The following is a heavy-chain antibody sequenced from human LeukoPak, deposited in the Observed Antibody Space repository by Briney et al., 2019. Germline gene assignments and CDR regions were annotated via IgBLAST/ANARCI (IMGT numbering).Heavy chain of an antibody. J-gene: IGHJ3*02. CDR1: GFTFSSYW. D-gene: IGHD5/OR15-5a*01. Sequence: GGSLRLSCAASGFTFSSYWMHWVRQAPGKGLVWVSRIKTDGSSTDYADSVKGRFTISRDNAKNTMYLQMNSLRAEDTAVYYCARGVSGTGPDIWGLGTMVTVSS. CDR3: ARGVSGTGPDI. CDR2: IKTDGSST. V-gene: IGHV3-74*01.